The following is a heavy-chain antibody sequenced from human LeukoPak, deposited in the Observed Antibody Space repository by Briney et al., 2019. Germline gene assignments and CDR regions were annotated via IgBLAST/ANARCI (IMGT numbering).Heavy chain of an antibody. CDR1: AYTFTSYA. V-gene: IGHV1-3*01. CDR2: INAGNGNT. D-gene: IGHD1-26*01. CDR3: ARDGATEGYYYFDY. Sequence: ASVKVSCKASAYTFTSYAMHWVRQAPGQRLEWMGWINAGNGNTKYSQKFQGRVTITRDTSASTAYMELSSLRSEDTAVYYCARDGATEGYYYFDYWGQGTLVTVSS. J-gene: IGHJ4*02.